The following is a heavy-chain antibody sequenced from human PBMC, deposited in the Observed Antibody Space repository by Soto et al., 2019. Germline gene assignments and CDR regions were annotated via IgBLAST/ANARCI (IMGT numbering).Heavy chain of an antibody. D-gene: IGHD3-10*01. CDR1: GFTFSSYA. V-gene: IGHV3-23*01. J-gene: IGHJ4*03. CDR3: AKDPVRITMVGGAAFDY. Sequence: GGSLRLSCAASGFTFSSYAMSWVRQAPGKGLEWVSAISGSGGSTYYADSVKGRFTISRDNSKNTVYLQMNSLRTEDTAVYYCAKDPVRITMVGGAAFDYWGQGTMVTVSS. CDR2: ISGSGGST.